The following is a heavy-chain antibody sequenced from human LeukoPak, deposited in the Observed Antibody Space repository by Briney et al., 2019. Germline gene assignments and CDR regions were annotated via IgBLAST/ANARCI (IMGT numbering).Heavy chain of an antibody. CDR2: INSDGSST. CDR3: ARLPRLDSSGYYDY. V-gene: IGHV3-74*01. Sequence: GGSLRLSCAASGFTFSSYWMHWVRQAPGKGLVGVSRINSDGSSTSYADSVKGRFTISRDNAKNTLDLQMNSLRAEDTAVYYCARLPRLDSSGYYDYWGQGTLVTVSS. J-gene: IGHJ4*02. CDR1: GFTFSSYW. D-gene: IGHD3-22*01.